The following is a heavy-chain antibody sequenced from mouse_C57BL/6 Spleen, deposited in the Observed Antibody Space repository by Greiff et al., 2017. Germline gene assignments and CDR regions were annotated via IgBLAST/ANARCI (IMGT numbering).Heavy chain of an antibody. V-gene: IGHV7-3*01. D-gene: IGHD3-2*02. J-gene: IGHJ4*01. CDR1: GFTFTDYY. CDR2: IRNKANGYTT. CDR3: ARWGSSCVLAMDY. Sequence: EVQVVESGGGLVQPGGSLSLSCAASGFTFTDYYMSWVRQPPGKALEWLGFIRNKANGYTTEYSASVKGRFTISRDNSQSILYLQMNALGAEDSATSYWARWGSSCVLAMDYWGQGASVTVSS.